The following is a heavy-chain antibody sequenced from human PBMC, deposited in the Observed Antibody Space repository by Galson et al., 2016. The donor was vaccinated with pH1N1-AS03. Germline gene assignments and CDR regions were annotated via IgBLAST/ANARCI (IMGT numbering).Heavy chain of an antibody. J-gene: IGHJ6*02. D-gene: IGHD1-1*01. CDR3: AKDNLRNYHYYYGMDF. CDR2: ITEDGNNK. V-gene: IGHV3-43*02. Sequence: SLRLSCAASGFPFDGYPFHWVRQIPGKGLERVALITEDGNNKDYADSVKGRFTISRDNCKNSLFLQMNSLRTEDTALYYCAKDNLRNYHYYYGMDFWGQGTPVTVSS. CDR1: GFPFDGYP.